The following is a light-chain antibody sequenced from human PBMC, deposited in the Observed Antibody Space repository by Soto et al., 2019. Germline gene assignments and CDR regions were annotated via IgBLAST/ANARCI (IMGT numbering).Light chain of an antibody. Sequence: DIQMTQSPSTLSASVGDRVTINCRASQTITTWLAWYQQKAGKAPKVLIYKASTLESGVPSRFSGSGSGTEFTRTISSLQPADVATYYCQQYDSYPYTFGQGTKLEIK. CDR2: KAS. J-gene: IGKJ2*01. CDR3: QQYDSYPYT. CDR1: QTITTW. V-gene: IGKV1-5*03.